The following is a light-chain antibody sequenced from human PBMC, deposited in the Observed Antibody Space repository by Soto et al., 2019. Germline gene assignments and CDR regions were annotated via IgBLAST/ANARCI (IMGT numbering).Light chain of an antibody. J-gene: IGKJ2*01. CDR2: DAS. CDR1: QSISSW. V-gene: IGKV1-5*01. Sequence: DIQMTQSPSTLSASVGDRVTITCRASQSISSWLAWYQQKPGKAPKLLIYDASSLESGVPSRFSGSVSGTEFTLTISSLQPDEFATYYCQQYNSYSPTFGQGTKLEIK. CDR3: QQYNSYSPT.